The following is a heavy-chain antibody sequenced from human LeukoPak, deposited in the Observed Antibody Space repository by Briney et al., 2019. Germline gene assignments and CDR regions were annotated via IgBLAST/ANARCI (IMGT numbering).Heavy chain of an antibody. CDR1: GYTLTELS. D-gene: IGHD6-13*01. CDR2: FDPEDGET. J-gene: IGHJ3*02. Sequence: GASVKVSCKVSGYTLTELSMHWVRQAPGKGLEWMGGFDPEDGETIYAQKFQGRVTMTEDTSTDTAYMELSSLRSEDTAVYYCATVIPPVIAGAGGDAFDIWGQGTMVTVSS. CDR3: ATVIPPVIAGAGGDAFDI. V-gene: IGHV1-24*01.